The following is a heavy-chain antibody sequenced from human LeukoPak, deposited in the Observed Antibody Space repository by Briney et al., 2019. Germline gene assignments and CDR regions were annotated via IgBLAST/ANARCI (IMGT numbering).Heavy chain of an antibody. V-gene: IGHV5-51*01. CDR3: ARVVPRSGGSFDY. CDR1: GYSFTSYW. D-gene: IGHD2-15*01. Sequence: PGESLKISCKGSGYSFTSYWIGWVRQMPGKGLEWMGIIYPGDSDTRYSPSFQGQVTISADRSISTAYLQWSSLKASDTAMYYCARVVPRSGGSFDYWGQGTLVTVSS. CDR2: IYPGDSDT. J-gene: IGHJ4*02.